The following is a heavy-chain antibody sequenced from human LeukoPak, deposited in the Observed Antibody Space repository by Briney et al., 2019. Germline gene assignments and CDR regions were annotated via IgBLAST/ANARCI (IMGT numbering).Heavy chain of an antibody. CDR2: IYYSGST. J-gene: IGHJ6*03. D-gene: IGHD6-13*01. CDR1: GGSISNTNYY. CDR3: AVQGSSWSHYYYYYMDV. V-gene: IGHV4-39*01. Sequence: SETLSLTCTVSGGSISNTNYYWGWIRQPPGKGLEWIGSIYYSGSTYYNPSLKSRVTISVDTSKNQFSLKLSSVTAADTAVYYCAVQGSSWSHYYYYYMDVWGKGTTVTVSS.